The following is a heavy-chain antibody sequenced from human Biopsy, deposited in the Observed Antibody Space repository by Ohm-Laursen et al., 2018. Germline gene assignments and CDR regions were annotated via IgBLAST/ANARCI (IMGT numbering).Heavy chain of an antibody. CDR3: ARHRADNFGALEY. Sequence: TQTPTLTYTFSGFSLRSSGMRMSWVRQPPGRALEWLARIDWDDDEFYSPSLGARLTVSKDTSKNQVVLTLTNMGPVDTATYYCARHRADNFGALEYWGQGILVTASS. CDR1: GFSLRSSGMR. D-gene: IGHD1-1*01. V-gene: IGHV2-70*04. J-gene: IGHJ4*02. CDR2: IDWDDDE.